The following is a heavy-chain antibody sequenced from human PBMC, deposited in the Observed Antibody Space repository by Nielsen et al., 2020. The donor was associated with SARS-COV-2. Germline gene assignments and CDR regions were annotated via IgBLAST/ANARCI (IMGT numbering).Heavy chain of an antibody. J-gene: IGHJ4*02. V-gene: IGHV3-66*01. D-gene: IGHD1-20*01. CDR1: GFTVGSNY. CDR3: ARDSNWKFDY. Sequence: GGSLRLSCAVSGFTVGSNYMTWVRQAPGKGLESVSVIHGGGNTYYADSVKGRFTISRDNSKNTLYLQMNTLRAEDTAVYYCARDSNWKFDYWGQGTLVTVSS. CDR2: IHGGGNT.